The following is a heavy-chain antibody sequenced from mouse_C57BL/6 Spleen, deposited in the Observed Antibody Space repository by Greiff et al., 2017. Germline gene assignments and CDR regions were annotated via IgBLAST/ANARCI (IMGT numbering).Heavy chain of an antibody. CDR2: IHPNSGST. Sequence: QQPGAELVKPGASVKLSCKASGYTFTSYWMHWVKQRPGQGLEWIGMIHPNSGSTNYNEKFKSKATLTVDKSSSTAYMQLSSLTSEDSAVYYGARSQTAQASDYWGQGTTLTVSS. D-gene: IGHD3-2*02. CDR1: GYTFTSYW. V-gene: IGHV1-64*01. CDR3: ARSQTAQASDY. J-gene: IGHJ2*01.